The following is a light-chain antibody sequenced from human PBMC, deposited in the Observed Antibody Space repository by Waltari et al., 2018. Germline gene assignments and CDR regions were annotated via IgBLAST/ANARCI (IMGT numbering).Light chain of an antibody. CDR2: KDS. Sequence: QRMSGQALWVVVYKDSERPSGIPERFSCSSSGTTVTLTVSGAQVDDEADYYCYSAADNSLVFGGGTKLTVL. CDR3: YSAADNSLV. J-gene: IGLJ2*01. V-gene: IGLV3-27*01.